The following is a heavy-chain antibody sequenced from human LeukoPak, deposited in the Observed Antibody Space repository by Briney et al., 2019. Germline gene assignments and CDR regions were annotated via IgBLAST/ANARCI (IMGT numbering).Heavy chain of an antibody. CDR1: GFTFSTFR. Sequence: GGSLSLSCAAAGFTFSTFRMNRVRQAAGKGLEWVSSISGRSNYIFYADSVKGRFTISRDNAENSLYLLLNSLRVEDTAVYYCANLPVAGPIDYWGQGTLVTVSS. V-gene: IGHV3-21*01. CDR3: ANLPVAGPIDY. J-gene: IGHJ4*02. CDR2: ISGRSNYI. D-gene: IGHD6-19*01.